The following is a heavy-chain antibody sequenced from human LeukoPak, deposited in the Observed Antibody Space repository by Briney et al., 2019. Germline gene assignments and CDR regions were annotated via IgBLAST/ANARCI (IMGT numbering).Heavy chain of an antibody. CDR2: INPNNGGT. Sequence: ASVKVSCKAYGYTFTGYYMHWVRQAPVQGLEWMGWINPNNGGTKYEQKFQGRVTMTRDTSISTAYMELSRLRSDDTAVYYCAVWKGYVDFWSGPFDYWGQGTLVTVSS. CDR1: GYTFTGYY. CDR3: AVWKGYVDFWSGPFDY. J-gene: IGHJ4*02. V-gene: IGHV1-2*02. D-gene: IGHD3-3*01.